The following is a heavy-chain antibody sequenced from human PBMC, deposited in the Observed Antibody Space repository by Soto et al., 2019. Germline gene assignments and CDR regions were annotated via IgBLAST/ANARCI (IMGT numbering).Heavy chain of an antibody. CDR1: GYSISSGYY. V-gene: IGHV4-38-2*02. D-gene: IGHD3-10*01. CDR2: VYHNGIM. CDR3: AALWFGELAFNY. J-gene: IGHJ4*01. Sequence: SETLSLTCSVSGYSISSGYYWGWVRQAPGKGLEWLGSVYHNGIMFHNPSFQSRVTISVDTSKNQFSLDLRSVTAADTAVYYCAALWFGELAFNYWGHGILVTVSS.